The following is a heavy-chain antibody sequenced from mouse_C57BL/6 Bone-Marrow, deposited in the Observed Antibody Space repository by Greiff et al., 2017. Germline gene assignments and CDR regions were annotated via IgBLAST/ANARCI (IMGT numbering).Heavy chain of an antibody. Sequence: QVQLQQPGAELVRPGTSVKLSCKASGYTFTSYWMHWVKQRPGQGLEWIGVIDPSDSYTNYNQKFKGKATLTVDTSSSTAYMQLSSLTSEDSAVYYCARWDVLRFAYWGQGTLVTVSA. CDR2: IDPSDSYT. CDR3: ARWDVLRFAY. V-gene: IGHV1-59*01. D-gene: IGHD1-1*01. J-gene: IGHJ3*01. CDR1: GYTFTSYW.